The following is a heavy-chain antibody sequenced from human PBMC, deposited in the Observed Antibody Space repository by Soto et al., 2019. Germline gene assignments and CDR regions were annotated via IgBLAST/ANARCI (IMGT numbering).Heavy chain of an antibody. CDR1: GGSISSYY. CDR3: ASRDPGTSVDY. V-gene: IGHV4-4*09. J-gene: IGHJ4*02. CDR2: IYRTGRT. D-gene: IGHD1-7*01. Sequence: SETLYLTCNVSGGSISSYYWSWNRQPAGKGLEWIGEIYRTGRTNYKPSLKSRVPISLDKSENQYSLKVTSLTAADTAVYYCASRDPGTSVDYWGQGTLVTVSS.